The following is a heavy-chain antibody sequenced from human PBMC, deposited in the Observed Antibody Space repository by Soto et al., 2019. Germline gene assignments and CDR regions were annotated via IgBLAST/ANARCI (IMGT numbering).Heavy chain of an antibody. Sequence: QVQLVQSGAEVKKPGASVKVSCKASGYTFTSYGISWVRQAPGQGLEWMGWISAYNGNTNYAQKLQGRVTMTTDTSKSTAYMELRSLRSDDTAVYYCARGPLGYCSGGSCPAHWFDPWGQGTLVTVSS. CDR2: ISAYNGNT. D-gene: IGHD2-15*01. V-gene: IGHV1-18*01. CDR1: GYTFTSYG. CDR3: ARGPLGYCSGGSCPAHWFDP. J-gene: IGHJ5*02.